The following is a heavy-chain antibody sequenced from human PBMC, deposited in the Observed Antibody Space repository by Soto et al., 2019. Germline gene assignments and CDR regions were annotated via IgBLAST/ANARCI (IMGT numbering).Heavy chain of an antibody. V-gene: IGHV1-69*02. Sequence: QVQLVQSGAEVKKPGSSVKVSCKASGGTFSSYTISWVRQAPGQGLECMGRIIPILGIANYAQKCQGRVTSTANNATSTDYRELSSQRSEGTAVCSCARNEEAKDYYGMDVWGQGTTVTVSS. CDR3: ARNEEAKDYYGMDV. D-gene: IGHD5-12*01. CDR2: IIPILGIA. CDR1: GGTFSSYT. J-gene: IGHJ6*02.